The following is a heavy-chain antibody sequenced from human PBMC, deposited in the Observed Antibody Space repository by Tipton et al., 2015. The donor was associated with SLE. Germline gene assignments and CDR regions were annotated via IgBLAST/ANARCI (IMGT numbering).Heavy chain of an antibody. CDR3: ARSTFAPGAFDI. Sequence: SLRLSCAASGFTFSSYEMNWVRQAPGKGLEWVSYISSSGSTIYYADSVKGRFTISRDNAKNSLYLQMNSLRAEDTAVYYCARSTFAPGAFDIWGQGTMVTVSS. CDR2: ISSSGSTI. D-gene: IGHD5/OR15-5a*01. V-gene: IGHV3-48*03. J-gene: IGHJ3*02. CDR1: GFTFSSYE.